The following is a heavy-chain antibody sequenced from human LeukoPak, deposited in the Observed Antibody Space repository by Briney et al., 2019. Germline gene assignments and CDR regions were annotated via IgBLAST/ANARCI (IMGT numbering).Heavy chain of an antibody. J-gene: IGHJ6*03. CDR3: AGYSSSWYGFQHGQFDYYYYMDV. V-gene: IGHV1-18*01. CDR2: ISAYNGNT. Sequence: AASVKVSCKASGYTFTSYGISWVRQAPGQGLEWMGWISAYNGNTNYAQKLQGRVTMTTDTSTSTAYMELRSLRSDDTAVYYCAGYSSSWYGFQHGQFDYYYYMDVWGKGTTVTVSS. CDR1: GYTFTSYG. D-gene: IGHD6-13*01.